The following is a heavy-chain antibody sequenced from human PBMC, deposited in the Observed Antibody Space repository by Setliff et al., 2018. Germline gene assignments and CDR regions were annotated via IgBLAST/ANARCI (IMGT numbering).Heavy chain of an antibody. D-gene: IGHD3-3*01. J-gene: IGHJ4*02. V-gene: IGHV7-4-1*02. Sequence: ASVKVSCKASGYTFTSYAMNWVRQAPGQGLEWMGWINTNTGNPMYAKGFTGRFVFSLDTSVSTAYLQISSLKAEDTAVYYCARAWYYNFWSGSQIEYWGQGTPVTVSS. CDR2: INTNTGNP. CDR1: GYTFTSYA. CDR3: ARAWYYNFWSGSQIEY.